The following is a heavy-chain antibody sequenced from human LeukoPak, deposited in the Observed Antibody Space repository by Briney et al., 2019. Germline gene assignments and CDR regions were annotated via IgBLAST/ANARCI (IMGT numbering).Heavy chain of an antibody. CDR2: ISWDGGST. Sequence: GGSLRLSCAASGFTFDDYAMHWVRQAPGKGLEWVSLISWDGGSTYYADSVKGRFTISRDNSKNSLYLQMNSLRAEDTALYYCAKEGRGTGATTGFYFDYWGQGTLVTVSS. CDR1: GFTFDDYA. V-gene: IGHV3-43D*03. D-gene: IGHD1-26*01. J-gene: IGHJ4*02. CDR3: AKEGRGTGATTGFYFDY.